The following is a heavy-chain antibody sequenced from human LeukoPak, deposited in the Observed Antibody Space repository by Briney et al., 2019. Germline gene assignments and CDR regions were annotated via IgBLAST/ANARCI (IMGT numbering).Heavy chain of an antibody. CDR3: ARDGLLWFGELPCFDY. V-gene: IGHV3-7*03. D-gene: IGHD3-10*01. J-gene: IGHJ4*02. CDR2: IKQDGSEK. Sequence: RGGSLRLSCAASGFTFSSYWMSWVRQAPGKGLEWVANIKQDGSEKYYVDSVKGRFTISRDNAKNSLYLQMNSLRAEDTAVYYCARDGLLWFGELPCFDYWGQGTLVTVSS. CDR1: GFTFSSYW.